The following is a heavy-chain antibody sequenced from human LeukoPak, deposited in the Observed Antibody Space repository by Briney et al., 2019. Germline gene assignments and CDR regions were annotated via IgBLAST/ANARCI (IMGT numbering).Heavy chain of an antibody. CDR1: GFKFSDHY. Sequence: GGSLRLSCAATGFKFSDHYIDWVRQAPGKGLEWVSAISGSGTDTFYANSVKGRFTISRDNPKNTLYLQMNSLRAEDTAVYYCAKGGGSSCYSPSDYWGQGTLVTVSS. D-gene: IGHD2-15*01. J-gene: IGHJ4*02. CDR2: ISGSGTDT. CDR3: AKGGGSSCYSPSDY. V-gene: IGHV3-23*01.